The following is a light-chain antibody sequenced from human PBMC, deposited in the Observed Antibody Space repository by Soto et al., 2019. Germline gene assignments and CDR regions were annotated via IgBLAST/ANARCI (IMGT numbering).Light chain of an antibody. V-gene: IGLV2-14*01. J-gene: IGLJ2*01. Sequence: QSALTQPASVSGSPGQSITISCTGTSSDVGGYNYVSWYQQHPGKAPKLMIYDVSNRSSGVSNRFSGSKSGNTASLTISGRXAEDEADYYCSSYTSSSTVVFGVCPKVTVL. CDR1: SSDVGGYNY. CDR2: DVS. CDR3: SSYTSSSTVV.